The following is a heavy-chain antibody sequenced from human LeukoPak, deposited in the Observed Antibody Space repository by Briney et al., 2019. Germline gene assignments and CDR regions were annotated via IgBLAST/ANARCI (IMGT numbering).Heavy chain of an antibody. V-gene: IGHV4-59*08. D-gene: IGHD2-21*01. CDR2: MYYSGST. Sequence: PSETLSLTCTVSGGSIRSYYWNWIRQPPGKGLEWIGYMYYSGSTTYNPSLKSRVTISVDTSKNQFSLKLNSVTAADTALYYRATSARGRFSVVDYWGQGTLVTVSS. J-gene: IGHJ4*02. CDR1: GGSIRSYY. CDR3: ATSARGRFSVVDY.